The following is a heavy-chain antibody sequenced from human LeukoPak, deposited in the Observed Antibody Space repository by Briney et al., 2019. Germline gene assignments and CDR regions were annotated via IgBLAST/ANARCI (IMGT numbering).Heavy chain of an antibody. CDR1: GFTFSSYA. J-gene: IGHJ4*02. Sequence: GGSLRLSCAASGFTFSSYAMSWVRQAPGKGREWVSAISGSGGSTYYADSVKGRFTISRDNSKNTLYLQMNSLRAEDTAVYYCAKVGSVVVVPAAISHWGQGTLVTVSS. D-gene: IGHD2-2*01. V-gene: IGHV3-23*01. CDR3: AKVGSVVVVPAAISH. CDR2: ISGSGGST.